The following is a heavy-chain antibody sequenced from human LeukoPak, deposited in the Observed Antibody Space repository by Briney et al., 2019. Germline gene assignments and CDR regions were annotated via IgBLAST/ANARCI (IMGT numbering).Heavy chain of an antibody. CDR1: GFTFSSYA. CDR2: ISYDGSK. Sequence: GGSLRLSCAASGFTFSSYAMHWVRQAPGKGLEWVAVISYDGSKYYADSVKGRFTISRDNSKNTLYLQMNSLRAEDTAVYYCARVSPNTVTTLQYFDYWGQGTLVTVSS. J-gene: IGHJ4*02. CDR3: ARVSPNTVTTLQYFDY. V-gene: IGHV3-30*04. D-gene: IGHD4-17*01.